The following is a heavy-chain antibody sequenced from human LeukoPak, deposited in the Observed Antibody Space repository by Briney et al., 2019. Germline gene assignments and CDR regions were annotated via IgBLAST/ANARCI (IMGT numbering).Heavy chain of an antibody. CDR1: GGTFSSYA. V-gene: IGHV1-69*13. J-gene: IGHJ5*02. Sequence: ASVKVSCKASGGTFSSYAISWVRQAPGQGLEWMGGIIPIFGTANYAQKFQGRVTITADESMSTAYMELSSLRSEDTAVYYCATKGEQLVKGWFDPWGQGTLVTVSS. CDR3: ATKGEQLVKGWFDP. CDR2: IIPIFGTA. D-gene: IGHD6-6*01.